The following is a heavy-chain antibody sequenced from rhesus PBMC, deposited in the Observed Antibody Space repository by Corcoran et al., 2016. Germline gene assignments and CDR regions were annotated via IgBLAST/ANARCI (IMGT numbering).Heavy chain of an antibody. V-gene: IGHV4-169*02. Sequence: QLQLQESGPGLVKPSETLAVTCAVSGGSISSRYWSWIRQAPGKGLVWVGYIYGSGSSTNYNPSLKSRVTLSVDTSKNQLSLKLSSVTAADTAVYYCASSVDTATVAFDYWGQGVLVTVSS. CDR1: GGSISSRY. CDR2: IYGSGSST. CDR3: ASSVDTATVAFDY. J-gene: IGHJ4*01. D-gene: IGHD5-12*01.